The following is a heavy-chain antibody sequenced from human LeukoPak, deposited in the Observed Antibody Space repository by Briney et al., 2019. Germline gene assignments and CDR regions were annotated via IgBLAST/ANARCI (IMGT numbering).Heavy chain of an antibody. CDR1: GGSFSGYY. Sequence: SETLSLTCAVYGGSFSGYYWSWIRQPPGKGLEWIGEINHSGSTNYNPSPKSRVTISVDTSKNQFSLKLSSVTAADTAVYYCARGPVTTGLNFDYWGQGTLVTVSS. D-gene: IGHD4-17*01. J-gene: IGHJ4*02. CDR2: INHSGST. CDR3: ARGPVTTGLNFDY. V-gene: IGHV4-34*01.